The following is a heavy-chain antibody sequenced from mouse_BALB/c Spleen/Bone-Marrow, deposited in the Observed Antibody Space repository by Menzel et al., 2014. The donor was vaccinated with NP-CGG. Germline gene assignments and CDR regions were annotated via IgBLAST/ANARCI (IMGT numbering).Heavy chain of an antibody. J-gene: IGHJ2*01. CDR3: ARGTTVYYFDY. CDR2: IYPGSGGT. V-gene: IGHV1-54*01. D-gene: IGHD1-1*01. Sequence: QVQLQDSGAELVRPGTSVKVSCKASGYAFTNYLIEWVKQRPGQGLEWIGVIYPGSGGTNYNEKFRDKATLTADKSSSTAYMQLSSLTSDDSAVYFCARGTTVYYFDYWGQGTTLTVSS. CDR1: GYAFTNYL.